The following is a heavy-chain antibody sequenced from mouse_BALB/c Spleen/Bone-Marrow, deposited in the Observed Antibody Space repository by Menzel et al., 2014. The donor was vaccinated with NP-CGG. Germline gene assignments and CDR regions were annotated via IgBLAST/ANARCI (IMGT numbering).Heavy chain of an antibody. CDR1: GFTFSTYA. Sequence: EVHLVESGGGLVKPGGSLKLSCAASGFTFSTYAMSWVRQTPEKRLEWVATINTGGTYIYYADSVKGRLTISRDNAKNTLYLQMSSLRSEDTAMFYCARPRMITTYFDVWGAGTTVTVSS. V-gene: IGHV5-9-3*01. CDR3: ARPRMITTYFDV. CDR2: INTGGTYI. J-gene: IGHJ1*01. D-gene: IGHD2-4*01.